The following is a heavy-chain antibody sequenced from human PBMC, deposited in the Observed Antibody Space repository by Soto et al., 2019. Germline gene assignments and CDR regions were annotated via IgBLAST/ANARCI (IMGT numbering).Heavy chain of an antibody. Sequence: QLQLQESGPGLVKPSETLSLTCTVSGGSISSSSYYWGWIRQPPGKGLEWIGSIYYSGSTYYNPSLKSRVTISVDTSKNQFSLKLSSVTAADTAVYYCARRRSGSYADAFDIWGQGTMVTVSS. D-gene: IGHD1-26*01. J-gene: IGHJ3*02. V-gene: IGHV4-39*01. CDR1: GGSISSSSYY. CDR3: ARRRSGSYADAFDI. CDR2: IYYSGST.